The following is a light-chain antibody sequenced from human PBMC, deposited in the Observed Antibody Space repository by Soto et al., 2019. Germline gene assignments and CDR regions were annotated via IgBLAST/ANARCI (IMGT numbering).Light chain of an antibody. CDR3: CSYTTTYTLV. J-gene: IGLJ3*02. Sequence: QSVLTQPPSVSGSPGQSVTISCTGTSTDFVSYNRVSWYQQPPGTAPKLMIYEVSKRPSGVPDRFSGSKSGNTASLTISGLQAADEADYYCCSYTTTYTLVFGGGTQLTVL. CDR1: STDFVSYNR. CDR2: EVS. V-gene: IGLV2-18*02.